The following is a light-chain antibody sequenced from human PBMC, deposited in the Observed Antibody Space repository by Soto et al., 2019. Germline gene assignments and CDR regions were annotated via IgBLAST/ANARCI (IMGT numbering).Light chain of an antibody. CDR3: QTWVSGIEV. Sequence: QSVLTQSPSASASLGASVKLTCTLSSGHSSYAIAWHQQQPEKGPRYLMKINSDGSHSKGDGIPDRFSGSSSGAERYLTISSLQSEDGADYYCQTWVSGIEVFGGGTKLTVL. CDR2: INSDGSH. J-gene: IGLJ2*01. CDR1: SGHSSYA. V-gene: IGLV4-69*01.